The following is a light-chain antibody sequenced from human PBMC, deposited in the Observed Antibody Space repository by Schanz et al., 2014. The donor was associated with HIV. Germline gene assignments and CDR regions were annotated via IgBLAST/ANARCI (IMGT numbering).Light chain of an antibody. CDR2: GAS. Sequence: IVLTQSPGTLSLSLGERATLSCRASESVSSRYLAWYQQKPGQAPRLLIYGASSRATGIPDRFSGSGSGTDFSLTISRLEPEDFAVYYCQQRSDWPPEVTFGPGTKVDIK. J-gene: IGKJ3*01. CDR1: ESVSSRY. CDR3: QQRSDWPPEVT. V-gene: IGKV3D-20*02.